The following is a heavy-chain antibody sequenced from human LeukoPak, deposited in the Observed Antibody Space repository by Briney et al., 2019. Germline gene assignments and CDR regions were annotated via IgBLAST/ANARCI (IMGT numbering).Heavy chain of an antibody. CDR1: GGSFGGYY. CDR3: ARGPRTVTTGFDY. D-gene: IGHD4-17*01. Sequence: TSETLSLTCAVYGGSFGGYYWSWIRQPPGKGLEWIGEINHSGSTNYNPSLKSRVTISVDTSKNQFSLKLSSVTAADTAVYYCARGPRTVTTGFDYWGQGTLVTVSP. V-gene: IGHV4-34*01. J-gene: IGHJ4*02. CDR2: INHSGST.